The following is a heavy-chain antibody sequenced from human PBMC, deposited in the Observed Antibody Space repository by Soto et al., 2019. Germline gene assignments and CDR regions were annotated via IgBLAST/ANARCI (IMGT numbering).Heavy chain of an antibody. D-gene: IGHD6-19*01. Sequence: QVQLQQWGAGLLKPSETLSLTCAVYGGSFSGYYWSWIRQPPGKGLEWIGEINHSGSTNYNPSLKSRVTISVDTSKNQFSLKLSSVTAADTAVYYCARGYSSGSQPWGQGTLVTVSS. CDR2: INHSGST. J-gene: IGHJ5*02. CDR3: ARGYSSGSQP. V-gene: IGHV4-34*01. CDR1: GGSFSGYY.